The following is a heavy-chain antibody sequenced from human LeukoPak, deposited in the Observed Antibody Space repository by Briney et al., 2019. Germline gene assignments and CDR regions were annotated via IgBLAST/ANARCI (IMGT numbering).Heavy chain of an antibody. CDR3: ARAISGGSPITASDY. CDR2: INPNNGVI. CDR1: GYTFSGHY. V-gene: IGHV1-2*02. J-gene: IGHJ4*02. D-gene: IGHD2-15*01. Sequence: GASVKVSCKASGYTFSGHYIHWVRQAPGQGLEWMGWINPNNGVIHFAQKFQGRVTMTSDTSISTAYMELSRLRSDDTAVYYCARAISGGSPITASDYWGQGTLVTVSS.